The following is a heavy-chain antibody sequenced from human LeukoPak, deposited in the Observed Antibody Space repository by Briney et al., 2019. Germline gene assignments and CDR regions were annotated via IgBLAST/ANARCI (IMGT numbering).Heavy chain of an antibody. CDR3: AKEPTIVVVTAPGAFDI. Sequence: SGGSLRLSCAASGFTFSSYAMHWVRQAPGKGLEYVSAISSNGGSTYYANSVKGRFTISRDNSKNTLYLQMGSLRAEDTAVYYCAKEPTIVVVTAPGAFDIWGQGTMVTVSS. V-gene: IGHV3-64*01. D-gene: IGHD2-21*02. CDR1: GFTFSSYA. J-gene: IGHJ3*02. CDR2: ISSNGGST.